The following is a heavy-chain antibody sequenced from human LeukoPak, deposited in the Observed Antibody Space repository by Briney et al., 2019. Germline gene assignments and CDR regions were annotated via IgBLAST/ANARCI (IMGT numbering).Heavy chain of an antibody. V-gene: IGHV3-64D*09. CDR2: INDNGYNT. CDR3: AKHPAFDI. J-gene: IGHJ3*02. Sequence: PGGSLRLSCSASGFTFSNFVMHWVRQAPGKGLEYVAIINDNGYNTDYAGSVKGRFTVARDNSKNTLYLQMSSLRPEDTAVYYCAKHPAFDIWGQGTMVTVSS. CDR1: GFTFSNFV.